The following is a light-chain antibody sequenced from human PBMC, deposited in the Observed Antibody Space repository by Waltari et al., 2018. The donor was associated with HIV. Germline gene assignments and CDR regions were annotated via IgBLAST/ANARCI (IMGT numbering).Light chain of an antibody. J-gene: IGLJ3*02. V-gene: IGLV1-51*01. CDR2: DND. CDR1: GSNPANTH. CDR3: GTWDSSLNAGV. Sequence: QSMLTQPPSVSAAPGPKVTIPCSGTGSNPANTHVSWYQHLPGAAPKLVIYDNDNRPSGIPDRFSGSKSGASATLVITGLQTGDEGDYYCGTWDSSLNAGVFGGGTKLTVL.